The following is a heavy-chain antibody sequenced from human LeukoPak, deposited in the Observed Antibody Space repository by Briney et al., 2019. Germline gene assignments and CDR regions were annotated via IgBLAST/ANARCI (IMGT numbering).Heavy chain of an antibody. CDR3: ARERPAGASAFEI. CDR2: INEDGGGR. D-gene: IGHD1-26*01. V-gene: IGHV3-7*01. J-gene: IGHJ3*02. CDR1: GFTFTSYW. Sequence: AGGSLRLSCAASGFTFTSYWMTWVRQAPGKGLEGVANINEDGGGRYYVDSVKGRFTISRDNAKNSLYLQMNSLRAEDTAFYYCARERPAGASAFEIWGQGTLVTVSS.